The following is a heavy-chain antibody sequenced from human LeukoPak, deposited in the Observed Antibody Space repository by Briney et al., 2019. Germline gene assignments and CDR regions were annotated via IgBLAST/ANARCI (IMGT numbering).Heavy chain of an antibody. CDR2: IYYSGST. D-gene: IGHD4-11*01. CDR1: GGSISSYY. Sequence: SETLSLTCTVSGGSISSYYWSWIRQPPGEGLEWIGYIYYSGSTNYNPSLKSRVTISVDTSKNQFSLKLSSVTAADTAVYYCATSYGNYLSWFDPWGQGTLVTVSS. V-gene: IGHV4-59*01. CDR3: ATSYGNYLSWFDP. J-gene: IGHJ5*02.